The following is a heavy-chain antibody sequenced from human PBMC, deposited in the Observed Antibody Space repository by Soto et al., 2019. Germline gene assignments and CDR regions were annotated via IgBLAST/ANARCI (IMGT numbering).Heavy chain of an antibody. V-gene: IGHV1-18*04. D-gene: IGHD2-2*01. CDR2: INPYNGNT. CDR1: GYTFTSYS. Sequence: ASVNVSCTASGYTFTSYSITWVRQAPGQGLEWMGWINPYNGNTKYAQKLQGRVTMTTDTSTSTAYMELRSLRSDDTAVYYCARECSTGSCSTNWLDPWGKGSMV. J-gene: IGHJ5*02. CDR3: ARECSTGSCSTNWLDP.